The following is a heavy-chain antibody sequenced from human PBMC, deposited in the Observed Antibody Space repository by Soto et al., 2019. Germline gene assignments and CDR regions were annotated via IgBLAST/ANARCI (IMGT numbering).Heavy chain of an antibody. Sequence: QAHLMQSGAEVKKPGSSVKVSCKASGGTFSGYAISWVRQRPGRGLEWMGGIIPIFGIRTYAEKFQGRIIRAADESTGTAFMDLRSLISEDTAVYYCARDPRSITGTTSSEDFQFWGPGTLVSVS. CDR2: IIPIFGIR. CDR1: GGTFSGYA. J-gene: IGHJ1*01. CDR3: ARDPRSITGTTSSEDFQF. D-gene: IGHD1-20*01. V-gene: IGHV1-69*01.